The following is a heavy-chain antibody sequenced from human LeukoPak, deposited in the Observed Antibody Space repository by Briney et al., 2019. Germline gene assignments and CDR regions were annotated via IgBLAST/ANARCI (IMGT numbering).Heavy chain of an antibody. CDR3: AMATWVGGLDY. CDR1: GFTFSSYA. D-gene: IGHD1-26*01. CDR2: IYRGGST. Sequence: TGGSLRLSCAASGFTFSSYAMSWVRQAPGKGLEWVSVIYRGGSTYYADSVKGRFTISRDNSKNTLYLQMNNLRAEDTAVYYCAMATWVGGLDYWGQGTLVTVSS. J-gene: IGHJ4*02. V-gene: IGHV3-66*01.